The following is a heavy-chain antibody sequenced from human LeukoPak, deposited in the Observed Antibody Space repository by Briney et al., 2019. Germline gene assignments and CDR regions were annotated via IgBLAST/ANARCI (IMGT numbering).Heavy chain of an antibody. V-gene: IGHV3-9*01. J-gene: IGHJ4*02. CDR3: AKDSSRYFDWLPDY. CDR2: ISWNSGSI. CDR1: GFTFDDYA. Sequence: GGSLRLSCAASGFTFDDYAMHWVRQAPGKGLEWVSGISWNSGSIGYADSVKGRFTISRDNAKNSLYLQMNSLRAEDTALYYCAKDSSRYFDWLPDYWGQGTLVTVSS. D-gene: IGHD3-9*01.